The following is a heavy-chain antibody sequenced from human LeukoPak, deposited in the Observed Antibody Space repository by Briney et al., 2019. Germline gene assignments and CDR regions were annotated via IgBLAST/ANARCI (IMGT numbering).Heavy chain of an antibody. CDR2: VYPGDSDT. Sequence: GESLKISCKGSGYSFTSYWIGWVRQMPGKGLEWMGIVYPGDSDTRYSPSFQGQVTISADKSISTAYLQWSSLKASDTAMYYCARHLAAMANFFDHWGQGTLVTVSS. J-gene: IGHJ4*02. CDR3: ARHLAAMANFFDH. V-gene: IGHV5-51*01. CDR1: GYSFTSYW. D-gene: IGHD5-18*01.